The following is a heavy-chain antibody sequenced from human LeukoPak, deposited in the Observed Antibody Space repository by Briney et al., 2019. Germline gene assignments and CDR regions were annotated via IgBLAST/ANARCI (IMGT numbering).Heavy chain of an antibody. Sequence: SGTLSLTCGVSGGSISNTNWWSWVRQPPGQGLEWIGEISLSGLTNYNPSLKSRVTASLDKSKNHPSLNLTSVTAADTAVYYCSRENGAFAPFGYWGQGTLVTVPS. CDR3: SRENGAFAPFGY. J-gene: IGHJ4*02. CDR2: ISLSGLT. V-gene: IGHV4-4*02. CDR1: GGSISNTNW. D-gene: IGHD2-8*01.